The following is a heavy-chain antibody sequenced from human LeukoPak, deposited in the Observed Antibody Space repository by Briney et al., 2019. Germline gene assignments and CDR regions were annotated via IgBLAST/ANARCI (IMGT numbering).Heavy chain of an antibody. V-gene: IGHV1-2*02. J-gene: IGHJ4*02. D-gene: IGHD1-14*01. Sequence: ASVKVSCKASGYTFTGYYMHWVRQAPGQGLEWMGWINPNSGGTNYAQKFQGRVTMTRDTSISTAYMELSRLRSDDTAVYYCARDGITGTTREIDYWGQGTLVTVSS. CDR3: ARDGITGTTREIDY. CDR1: GYTFTGYY. CDR2: INPNSGGT.